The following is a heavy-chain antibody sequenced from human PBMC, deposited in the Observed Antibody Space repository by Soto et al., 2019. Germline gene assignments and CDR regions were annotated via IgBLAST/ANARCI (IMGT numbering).Heavy chain of an antibody. CDR1: GFTFSSYA. CDR3: ARCYDSSGYYADAFDI. V-gene: IGHV3-30-3*01. J-gene: IGHJ3*02. Sequence: PGGSLRLSCAASGFTFSSYAMHWVRQAPGKGPEWVAVISYDGSNKYYADSVKGRFTISRDNSKNPLYLQMNSLRAEDTAVYYCARCYDSSGYYADAFDIWGQGTMVTVSS. D-gene: IGHD3-22*01. CDR2: ISYDGSNK.